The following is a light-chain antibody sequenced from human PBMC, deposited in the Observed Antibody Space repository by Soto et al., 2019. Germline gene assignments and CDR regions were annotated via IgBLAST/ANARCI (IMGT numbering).Light chain of an antibody. Sequence: IQMTQSPSTLSASVGDRVTITCRASHNIERWMAWYQQKPGKAPSLRIFDASTLHSGVPSRFSGSGSGTDFTLTISSLQPDDFATYYCQQFAISTTFGQGTKVEVK. V-gene: IGKV1-5*01. CDR1: HNIERW. J-gene: IGKJ1*01. CDR3: QQFAISTT. CDR2: DAS.